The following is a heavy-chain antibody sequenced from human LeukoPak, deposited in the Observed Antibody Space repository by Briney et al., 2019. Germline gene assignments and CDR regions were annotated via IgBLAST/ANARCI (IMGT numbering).Heavy chain of an antibody. D-gene: IGHD2-8*02. Sequence: SETLSLTCAVYGGSFSGYYWSWIRQPPGKGQEWIGEINHSGSTNYNPSLKSRVTISVDTSKNQLSLKLSSVTAADTAVYYCARLKGGVVGMEDWGQGTLVTVSS. CDR3: ARLKGGVVGMED. CDR1: GGSFSGYY. J-gene: IGHJ4*02. CDR2: INHSGST. V-gene: IGHV4-34*01.